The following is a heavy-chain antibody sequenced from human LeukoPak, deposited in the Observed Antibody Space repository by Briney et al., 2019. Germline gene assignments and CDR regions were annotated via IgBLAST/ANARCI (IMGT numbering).Heavy chain of an antibody. D-gene: IGHD2-2*01. CDR3: ARDPYSSTFYYYYYMDV. CDR1: GYTFTGYY. J-gene: IGHJ6*03. Sequence: ASVTVSCTASGYTFTGYYMHWVRQAPGQGLEWMGWINPNSGGTNYAQKFQGRVTMTRDTSISTAYMELSRLRSDDTAVYYCARDPYSSTFYYYYYMDVWGKGTTVTVSS. V-gene: IGHV1-2*02. CDR2: INPNSGGT.